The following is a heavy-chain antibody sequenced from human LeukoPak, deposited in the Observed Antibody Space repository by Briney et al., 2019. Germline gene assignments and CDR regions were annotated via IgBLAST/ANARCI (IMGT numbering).Heavy chain of an antibody. J-gene: IGHJ4*02. D-gene: IGHD3-16*01. V-gene: IGHV3-74*01. CDR1: GFTFNNAW. CDR3: ARSRYDYIWGIDY. CDR2: LNSDGSST. Sequence: GGSLRLSCAASGFTFNNAWMSWVRQAPGKGLEWVSRLNSDGSSTNYADSVKGRFTISRDNAKNTLYLQMNSLRDEDTAVFYCARSRYDYIWGIDYWGQGTLVTISS.